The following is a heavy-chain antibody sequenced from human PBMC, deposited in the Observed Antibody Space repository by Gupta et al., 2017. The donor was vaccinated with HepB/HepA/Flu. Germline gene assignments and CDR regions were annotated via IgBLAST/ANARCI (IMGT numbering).Heavy chain of an antibody. CDR3: ARTYGGNSVIDY. V-gene: IGHV3-11*01. Sequence: DYYMSWIRQAPGKGLEWVSYISSSGSTIYYADSVKGRFTISRDNAKNSLYLQMNSLRAEDTAVYYCARTYGGNSVIDYWGQGTLVTVSS. CDR2: ISSSGSTI. CDR1: DYY. D-gene: IGHD4-23*01. J-gene: IGHJ4*02.